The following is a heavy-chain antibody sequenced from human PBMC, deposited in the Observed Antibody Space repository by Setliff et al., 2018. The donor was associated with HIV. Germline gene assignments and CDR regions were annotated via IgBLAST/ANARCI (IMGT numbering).Heavy chain of an antibody. Sequence: SETLSLTCYVTDDPISSYYWSRVRQPAGKGLEWIGRIYSSGSTIYNPSLRSRVTMSVDTSKSQLSLKLTSVTAADTAVYYCARVFPPIRGAPFGTPPGAFDIWGQGTMVTVSS. V-gene: IGHV4-4*07. CDR2: IYSSGST. CDR3: ARVFPPIRGAPFGTPPGAFDI. CDR1: DDPISSYY. J-gene: IGHJ3*02. D-gene: IGHD2-15*01.